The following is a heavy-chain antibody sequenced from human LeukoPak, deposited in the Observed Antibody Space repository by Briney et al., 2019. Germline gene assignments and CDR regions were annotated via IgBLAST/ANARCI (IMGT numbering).Heavy chain of an antibody. V-gene: IGHV3-66*01. CDR3: ARYYYVSYGYYYNGVY. CDR1: GFTVSSSY. J-gene: IGHJ4*02. D-gene: IGHD3-22*01. Sequence: GGSLRLSCAASGFTVSSSYMSSVRQAPGKGLECVSVMYSGDTTYYADSVTGRFTNSRDDSKNMLYLQMNRLRAEDKTVYYCARYYYVSYGYYYNGVYWGQGTLVTVSS. CDR2: MYSGDTT.